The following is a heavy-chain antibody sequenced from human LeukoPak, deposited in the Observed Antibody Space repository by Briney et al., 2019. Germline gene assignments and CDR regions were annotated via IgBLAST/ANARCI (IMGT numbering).Heavy chain of an antibody. D-gene: IGHD3-16*01. CDR1: GGSISSYY. Sequence: PSETLSLTCTVSGGSISSYYWSWIRQPPGKGLEWIGYIYYSGSTNYNPSLKSRVTISVDTSKNQFSLKLSSVTAADTAVYYCARLMGMDVWGQGTTVTVFS. J-gene: IGHJ6*02. CDR3: ARLMGMDV. V-gene: IGHV4-59*08. CDR2: IYYSGST.